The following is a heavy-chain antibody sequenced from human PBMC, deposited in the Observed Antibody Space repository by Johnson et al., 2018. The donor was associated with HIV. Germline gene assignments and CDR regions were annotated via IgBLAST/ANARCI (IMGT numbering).Heavy chain of an antibody. J-gene: IGHJ3*02. CDR2: IYSDSDT. D-gene: IGHD6-13*01. V-gene: IGHV3-66*01. CDR3: AREQLVLGSFRSDAFDI. Sequence: VQLVESGGGLVQPGGSLRLSCAASGFTVSYNYMNWVRQAPGKGLEWVSIIYSDSDTYYADSVKGRFTISRDNSKNTLYLQMNSLRAEDPAVYYCAREQLVLGSFRSDAFDIWGQGTMVTVSS. CDR1: GFTVSYNY.